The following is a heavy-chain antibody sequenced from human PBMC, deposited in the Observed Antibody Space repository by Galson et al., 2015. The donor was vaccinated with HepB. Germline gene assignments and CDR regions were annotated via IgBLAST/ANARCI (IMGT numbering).Heavy chain of an antibody. Sequence: QSGAEVKKPGESLKISCKGSGYSFTSYWIGWVRQMPGKGLEWMGIIYPGDSDTRYSPSFQGQVTISADKSISTAYLQWSSLKASDTAMYYCATPSQSGGSYVEYVQHWGQGTLVTVSS. V-gene: IGHV5-51*03. CDR3: ATPSQSGGSYVEYVQH. D-gene: IGHD1-26*01. CDR1: GYSFTSYW. CDR2: IYPGDSDT. J-gene: IGHJ1*01.